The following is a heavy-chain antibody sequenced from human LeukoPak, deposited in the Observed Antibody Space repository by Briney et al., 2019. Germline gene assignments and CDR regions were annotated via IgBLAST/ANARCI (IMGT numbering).Heavy chain of an antibody. J-gene: IGHJ4*02. D-gene: IGHD5-24*01. CDR2: IKQGGREK. V-gene: IGHV3-7*03. Sequence: GGSLRLSCAASGFTFNDYWMTWVRQAPGKGLEWVANIKQGGREKNYVDSVKGRFTISSDDAKKSLYMQMNGLRPEDTALYYCARDADGYEDWGQGTLVIVSS. CDR1: GFTFNDYW. CDR3: ARDADGYED.